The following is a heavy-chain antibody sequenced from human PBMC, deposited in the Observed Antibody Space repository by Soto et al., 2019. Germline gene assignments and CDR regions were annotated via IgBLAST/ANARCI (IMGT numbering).Heavy chain of an antibody. V-gene: IGHV4-4*02. CDR3: ARAVNYYDSSGYKNWFDP. Sequence: PSETLSLTCAVSGGSISSSNWWSWVRQPPGKGLEWNGEIYHSGSTNYNPSLKSRVTISVDTSKNQFSLKLSSVTAADTAVYYCARAVNYYDSSGYKNWFDPWGQGTLVTVSS. CDR1: GGSISSSNW. J-gene: IGHJ5*02. CDR2: IYHSGST. D-gene: IGHD3-22*01.